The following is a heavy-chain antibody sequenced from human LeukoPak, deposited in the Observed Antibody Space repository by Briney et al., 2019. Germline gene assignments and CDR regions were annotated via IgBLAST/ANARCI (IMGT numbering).Heavy chain of an antibody. CDR2: ISGSGDST. CDR3: AKIVGNILTGPENYYFHY. D-gene: IGHD3-9*01. CDR1: GFTFSSYA. V-gene: IGHV3-23*01. J-gene: IGHJ4*02. Sequence: HPGGSLRLSCAASGFTFSSYAMSWVRQAPGKGLEWVSTISGSGDSTYYADSVKGRFTISRDNSKNTLYLQMNSLRAEDTAVYYCAKIVGNILTGPENYYFHYWGQGTLVTVSS.